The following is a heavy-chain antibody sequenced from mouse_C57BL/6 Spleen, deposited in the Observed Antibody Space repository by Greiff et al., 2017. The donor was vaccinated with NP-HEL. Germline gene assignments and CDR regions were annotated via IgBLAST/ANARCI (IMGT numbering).Heavy chain of an antibody. V-gene: IGHV1-55*01. CDR1: GYTFTSYW. Sequence: QVQLQQPGAELVKPGASVKMSCKASGYTFTSYWITWVKQRPGQGLAWIGDIYPGSGSTNYNEKLKSKATLTVDTSSSTAYMQRSSLTSEDSAVYYCARGYYGRNAMDYWGQGTSVTVSS. J-gene: IGHJ4*01. CDR3: ARGYYGRNAMDY. CDR2: IYPGSGST. D-gene: IGHD1-1*01.